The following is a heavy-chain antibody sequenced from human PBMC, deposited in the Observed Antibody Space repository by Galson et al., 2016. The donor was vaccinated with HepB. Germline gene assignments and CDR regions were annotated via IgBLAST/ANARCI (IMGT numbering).Heavy chain of an antibody. V-gene: IGHV3-11*06. CDR3: AREGFSRRKNSYDSTASHR. Sequence: SLRLSCAASGFIFSDYYMCWIRQAPGPGLAWVSYLRISSRYANYADSVTGRFTISRVNSKNSLYLQMNSLRAADTAVYYCAREGFSRRKNSYDSTASHRGGQGTLVTVSS. D-gene: IGHD3-22*01. CDR2: LRISSRYA. J-gene: IGHJ4*02. CDR1: GFIFSDYY.